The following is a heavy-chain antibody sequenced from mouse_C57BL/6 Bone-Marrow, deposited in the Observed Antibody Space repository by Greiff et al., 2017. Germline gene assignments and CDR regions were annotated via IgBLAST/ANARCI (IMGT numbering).Heavy chain of an antibody. CDR2: IDPENGDT. CDR1: GFNIKDDY. D-gene: IGHD4-1*02. J-gene: IGHJ3*01. V-gene: IGHV14-4*01. CDR3: TTNWAWFAY. Sequence: VQLQQSGAELVRPGASVKLSCTASGFNIKDDYMHWVKQRPEQGLEWIGWIDPENGDTEYASEFQGKATITADTSSNTAYLQLSSLTSEDTAVYYCTTNWAWFAYWGQGTLVTVSA.